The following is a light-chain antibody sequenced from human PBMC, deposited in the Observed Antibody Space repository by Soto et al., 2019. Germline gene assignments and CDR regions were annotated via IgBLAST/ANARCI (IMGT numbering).Light chain of an antibody. CDR2: EVS. CDR1: SSDIGGYNY. CDR3: SSYASSNNRNVVFV. J-gene: IGLJ2*01. Sequence: QSALTQPPSASGSPGQSVTISCTGTSSDIGGYNYVSWYQQHPGKAPKLMIYEVSERPSGVPDRFSGSKSGNTASLTVSGLQAEDEADYYCSSYASSNNRNVVFVFGGGTKLTVL. V-gene: IGLV2-8*01.